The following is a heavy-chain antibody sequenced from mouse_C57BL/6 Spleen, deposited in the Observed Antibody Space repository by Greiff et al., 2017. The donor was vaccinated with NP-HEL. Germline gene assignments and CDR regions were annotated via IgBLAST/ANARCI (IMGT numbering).Heavy chain of an antibody. D-gene: IGHD2-1*01. Sequence: EVMLVESGGGLVQPGGSLSLSCAASGFTFTDYYMSWVRQPPGKALEWLGFIRNKANGYTTEYSSSVKGRFTISRDNSQRILYLQMNALRAEDSATYYCARMGGNYGSPFDYWGQGTTLTVSS. V-gene: IGHV7-3*01. J-gene: IGHJ2*01. CDR3: ARMGGNYGSPFDY. CDR2: IRNKANGYTT. CDR1: GFTFTDYY.